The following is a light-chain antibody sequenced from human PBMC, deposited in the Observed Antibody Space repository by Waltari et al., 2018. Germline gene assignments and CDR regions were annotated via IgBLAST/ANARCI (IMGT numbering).Light chain of an antibody. CDR1: ELGNKY. V-gene: IGLV3-1*01. CDR3: QAWDSNTGV. CDR2: QDS. J-gene: IGLJ1*01. Sequence: SYVLTKPPSVSVSPVQPASIPFSAHELGNKYFCWYQQKPGQSPILVIFQDSKRPSGIPERFSGSNSGNAATLTISGTQAVDEADYYCQAWDSNTGVFGTGTRVTVL.